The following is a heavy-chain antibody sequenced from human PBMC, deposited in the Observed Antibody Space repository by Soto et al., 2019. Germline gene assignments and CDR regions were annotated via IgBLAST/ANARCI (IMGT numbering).Heavy chain of an antibody. Sequence: QLQLQESGSRLVKSSQTLSLTCTVSGDSMTSGDYSWSWIRQPPGKGLEWLGYIYRTGNTHYSPSLKSRVSISQDTSKKQFSLELTSVTAAVSAVYYCARGDYQYSIDYWGQGTLVTVSS. J-gene: IGHJ4*02. CDR1: GDSMTSGDYS. CDR3: ARGDYQYSIDY. V-gene: IGHV4-30-2*01. CDR2: IYRTGNT. D-gene: IGHD2-2*01.